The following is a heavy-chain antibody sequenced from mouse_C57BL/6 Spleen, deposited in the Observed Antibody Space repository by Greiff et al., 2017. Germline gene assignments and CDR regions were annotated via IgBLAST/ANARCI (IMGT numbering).Heavy chain of an antibody. J-gene: IGHJ1*03. V-gene: IGHV1-15*01. CDR1: GYTFTDYE. D-gene: IGHD2-5*01. CDR2: IDPETGGT. CDR3: TRRSNYWYFDV. Sequence: SGAELVRPGASVTLSCTASGYTFTDYEMHWVKQTPVHGLEWIGAIDPETGGTAYNQKFKGKAILTADKSSITAYMELRSLTSEDSAVYYCTRRSNYWYFDVWGTGTTVTVSS.